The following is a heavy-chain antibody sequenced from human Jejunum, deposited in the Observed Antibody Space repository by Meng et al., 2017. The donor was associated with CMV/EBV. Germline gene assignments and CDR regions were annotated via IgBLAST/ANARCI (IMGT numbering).Heavy chain of an antibody. Sequence: QVQFVQSGAEVKKPGASVKVSCKASGYTFTNYAINWVRQAPGQGLAWMGWINMYTGKPTYGQGFTGRFVFSLDTSVSTAYLQISSLEAEDTAVYYCVRDGPVAGLSVLDYWGQGTLVTVSS. V-gene: IGHV7-4-1*02. CDR3: VRDGPVAGLSVLDY. CDR2: INMYTGKP. CDR1: GYTFTNYA. J-gene: IGHJ4*02. D-gene: IGHD6-19*01.